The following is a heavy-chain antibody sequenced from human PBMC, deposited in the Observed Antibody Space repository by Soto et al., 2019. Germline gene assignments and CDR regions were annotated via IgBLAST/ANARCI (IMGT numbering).Heavy chain of an antibody. J-gene: IGHJ4*02. CDR2: ISGGGGST. CDR1: GFSFSIYA. Sequence: GGSLRLSCAASGFSFSIYAMNCVGQAPGKGLEWVSGISGGGGSTYHADSVKGRFTISRDNSKNTLYLQMNSLRAEDTAVYYCAKDPTSYDSSAQFDSWGQGT. V-gene: IGHV3-23*01. CDR3: AKDPTSYDSSAQFDS. D-gene: IGHD3-22*01.